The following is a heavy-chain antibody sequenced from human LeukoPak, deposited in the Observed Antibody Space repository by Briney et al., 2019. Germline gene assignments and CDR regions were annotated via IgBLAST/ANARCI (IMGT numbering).Heavy chain of an antibody. Sequence: SETLSLTCAVCSGSISSGGYSRSWIRQPPGKGLEWIGYIYHSGSTYYNPSLKSRVTISVDRSKNQFSLELNSVTAADTAVYYCAREGRRAYGGLDDWGRGTLVNVSS. CDR1: SGSISSGGYS. D-gene: IGHD4-23*01. V-gene: IGHV4-30-2*01. CDR3: AREGRRAYGGLDD. J-gene: IGHJ4*02. CDR2: IYHSGST.